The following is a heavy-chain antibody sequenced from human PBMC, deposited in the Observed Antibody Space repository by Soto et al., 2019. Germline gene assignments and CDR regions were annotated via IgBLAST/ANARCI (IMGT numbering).Heavy chain of an antibody. J-gene: IGHJ4*02. CDR2: ISNDGSNK. Sequence: QVQLVESGGGVVQPGRSLRLSCVASGFTFSSYGMHWVRQAPGKGLEWVAVISNDGSNKYYADSVKGRFTISRDNSKNTLFLQMNSLRVEDKAVYYCAKSWCTWYGEFEYWGQGTLVTVSS. CDR1: GFTFSSYG. D-gene: IGHD3-10*01. CDR3: AKSWCTWYGEFEY. V-gene: IGHV3-30*18.